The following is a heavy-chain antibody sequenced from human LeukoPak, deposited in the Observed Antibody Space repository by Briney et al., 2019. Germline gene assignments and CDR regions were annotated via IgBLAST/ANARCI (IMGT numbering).Heavy chain of an antibody. V-gene: IGHV1-69*13. Sequence: SVKVSCKASGGTFSSYAISWVRQAPGQGLEWMGGIIPISGTANYAQKFQGRVTITADESTSTANMELSSLRSEDTAVYYCARDKEDGSVDYWGRGTLVTVSS. J-gene: IGHJ4*02. CDR2: IIPISGTA. CDR3: ARDKEDGSVDY. CDR1: GGTFSSYA. D-gene: IGHD3-10*01.